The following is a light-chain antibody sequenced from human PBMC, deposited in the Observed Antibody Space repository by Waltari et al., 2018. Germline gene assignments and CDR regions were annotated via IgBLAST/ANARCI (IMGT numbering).Light chain of an antibody. CDR2: DAS. V-gene: IGKV3-11*01. CDR3: QQRSNWTPHT. Sequence: EIVLTQSPATLSLSPGETATPSGRASQSVGTYLAWYQQKPGQAPRLLIYDASNRATGIPARFRGSGSGTDFTLTISSLEAEDFAVYYCQQRSNWTPHTFGQGARLEIK. CDR1: QSVGTY. J-gene: IGKJ2*01.